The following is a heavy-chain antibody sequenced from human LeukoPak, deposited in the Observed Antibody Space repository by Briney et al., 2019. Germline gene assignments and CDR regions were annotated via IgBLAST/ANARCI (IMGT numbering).Heavy chain of an antibody. CDR1: GYSFTSYW. Sequence: GEPLKISGKGPGYSFTSYWIAWVRHMPGKGREWMGIIYPGDSDATYIPSFQGQVTISADKPTSTAYLQWSSLKASDTAMYYCARLLGPYCSSTSCYEYFDYWGQGTLVTVSS. D-gene: IGHD2-2*01. CDR3: ARLLGPYCSSTSCYEYFDY. J-gene: IGHJ4*02. CDR2: IYPGDSDA. V-gene: IGHV5-51*01.